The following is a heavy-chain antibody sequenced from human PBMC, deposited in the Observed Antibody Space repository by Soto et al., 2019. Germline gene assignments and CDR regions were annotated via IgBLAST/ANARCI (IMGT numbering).Heavy chain of an antibody. CDR2: INPNSGGT. CDR3: ARGGYCSGGSCLRYSYYYGMDV. D-gene: IGHD2-15*01. V-gene: IGHV1-2*04. CDR1: GYTFTGYY. Sequence: QVQLVQSGAEVKKPGASVKVSCKASGYTFTGYYMHWVRQAPGQGLEWMGWINPNSGGTNYAQKFQGWVTMTRDTSISTAYMELSRLRSDDTAVYYCARGGYCSGGSCLRYSYYYGMDVWGQGTTVTVSS. J-gene: IGHJ6*02.